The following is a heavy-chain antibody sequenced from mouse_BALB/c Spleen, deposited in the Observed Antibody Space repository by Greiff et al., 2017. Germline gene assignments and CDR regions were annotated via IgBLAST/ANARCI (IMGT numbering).Heavy chain of an antibody. Sequence: QVQLQQSGPGLVAPSQSLSITCTVSGFSLTSYGVHWVRQPPGKGLEWLGVIWAGGSTNYNSALMSRLSISKDNSKSQVFLKMNSLQTDDTAMYYCARSYDYDVGYAMDYWGQGTSVTVSS. CDR1: GFSLTSYG. CDR2: IWAGGST. J-gene: IGHJ4*01. CDR3: ARSYDYDVGYAMDY. V-gene: IGHV2-9*02. D-gene: IGHD2-4*01.